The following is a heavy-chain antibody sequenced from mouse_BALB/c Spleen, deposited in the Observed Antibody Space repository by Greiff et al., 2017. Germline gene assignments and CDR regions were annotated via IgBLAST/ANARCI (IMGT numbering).Heavy chain of an antibody. D-gene: IGHD2-1*01. Sequence: EVKLMESGGGLVQPGGSRKLSCAASGFTFSSFGMHWVRQAPEKGLEWVAYISSGSSTIYYADTVKGRFTISRDNPKNTLFLQMTSLRSEDTAMYYCARRGNEMDYWGQGTSVTVSS. V-gene: IGHV5-17*02. CDR3: ARRGNEMDY. CDR2: ISSGSSTI. CDR1: GFTFSSFG. J-gene: IGHJ4*01.